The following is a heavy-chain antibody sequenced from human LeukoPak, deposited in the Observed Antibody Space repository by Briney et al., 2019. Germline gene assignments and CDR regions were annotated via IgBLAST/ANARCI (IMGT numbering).Heavy chain of an antibody. Sequence: GESLKISCKGSGYSFTSYWISWVRQMPGKGLEWMGRIDPSDSYTNYSPSFQGHVTISADRSISTAYLQWSSLKASDTAMYYCARWFGSSWSPPFDYWGQGNLVTVSS. CDR3: ARWFGSSWSPPFDY. CDR2: IDPSDSYT. D-gene: IGHD6-13*01. CDR1: GYSFTSYW. J-gene: IGHJ4*02. V-gene: IGHV5-10-1*01.